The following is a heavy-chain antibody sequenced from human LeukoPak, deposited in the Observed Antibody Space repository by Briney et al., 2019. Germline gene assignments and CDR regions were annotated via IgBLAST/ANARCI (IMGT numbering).Heavy chain of an antibody. D-gene: IGHD6-13*01. CDR1: GYTFTGYY. V-gene: IGHV1-2*02. Sequence: ASVKVSCKASGYTFTGYYMHWVRQAPGQGLEWMGWINPNSGGTNYAQRFQGRVTMTRDTSISTAYMELSGLRSDDTAVYYCARDSIAAAEVGFDPWGQGTLVTVSS. J-gene: IGHJ5*02. CDR2: INPNSGGT. CDR3: ARDSIAAAEVGFDP.